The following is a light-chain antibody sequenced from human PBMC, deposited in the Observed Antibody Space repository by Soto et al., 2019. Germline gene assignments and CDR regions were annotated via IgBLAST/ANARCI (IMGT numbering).Light chain of an antibody. CDR1: SSDVGSYNL. CDR2: EGS. J-gene: IGLJ1*01. V-gene: IGLV2-23*01. CDR3: CSYAGSSTYV. Sequence: QSVLTQPASVSGSPGQSITISCTGTSSDVGSYNLVSWYQQHPGKAPKLMIYEGSKRPSGVSNRFSGSKSGNTASLTISGLQAEVYADYYCCSYAGSSTYVFGTVTKVSVL.